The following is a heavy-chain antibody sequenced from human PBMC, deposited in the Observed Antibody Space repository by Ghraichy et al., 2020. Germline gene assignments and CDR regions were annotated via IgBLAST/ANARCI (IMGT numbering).Heavy chain of an antibody. Sequence: SETLSLTCTVSGGSISSSSYYWGWIRQPPGKGLEWIGSIYYSGSTYYNPSLKSRVTISVDTSKNQFSLKLSSVTAADTAVYYCARDSLVVIVGATTPPYYFDYWGQGTLVTVSS. CDR2: IYYSGST. D-gene: IGHD1-26*01. V-gene: IGHV4-39*07. J-gene: IGHJ4*02. CDR1: GGSISSSSYY. CDR3: ARDSLVVIVGATTPPYYFDY.